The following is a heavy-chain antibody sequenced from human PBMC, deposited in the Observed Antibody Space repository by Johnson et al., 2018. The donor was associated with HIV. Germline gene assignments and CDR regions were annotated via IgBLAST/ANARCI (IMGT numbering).Heavy chain of an antibody. CDR1: GFAFSSYG. V-gene: IGHV3-20*04. J-gene: IGHJ3*02. D-gene: IGHD1-26*01. CDR3: ARGFLVGLPFDI. Sequence: VQLVESGGGVVQPGGSLRLSCVASGFAFSSYGMSWVRQAPGKGLEWVSGINWNGGSIGYADSVQGRFTISRDNAKNSLYLQMNSLRAEDTALYYCARGFLVGLPFDIWGQGTMVTVSS. CDR2: INWNGGSI.